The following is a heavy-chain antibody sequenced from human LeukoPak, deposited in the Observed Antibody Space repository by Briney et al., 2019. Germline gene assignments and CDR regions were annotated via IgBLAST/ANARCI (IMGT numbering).Heavy chain of an antibody. CDR1: GGSISSGGYY. D-gene: IGHD3-10*01. J-gene: IGHJ4*02. V-gene: IGHV4-31*03. CDR2: IDYSGNT. Sequence: SETLSLTCTVSGGSISSGGYYWSWIRQPPGKGLEWIGYIDYSGNTFHNPSLKSRVTISVDTSENQFSLKVNSVTAADTAVYYCARGSYYYGSGSYPDYWGQGTLVTVSS. CDR3: ARGSYYYGSGSYPDY.